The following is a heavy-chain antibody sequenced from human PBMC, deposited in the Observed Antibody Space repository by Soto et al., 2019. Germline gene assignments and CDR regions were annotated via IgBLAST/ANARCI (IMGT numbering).Heavy chain of an antibody. D-gene: IGHD4-17*01. J-gene: IGHJ5*02. V-gene: IGHV1-8*01. CDR2: MNPNSGNT. CDR1: GYTFTSYD. CDR3: ARGIKYGAYSRWFDP. Sequence: ASVKVSCKASGYTFTSYDINWVRQATGQGLEYLGWMNPNSGNTAYVQKFQGRVTMTWDTSITTAYIELSSLRSEDTAVYFCARGIKYGAYSRWFDPWGQGTLVTVSS.